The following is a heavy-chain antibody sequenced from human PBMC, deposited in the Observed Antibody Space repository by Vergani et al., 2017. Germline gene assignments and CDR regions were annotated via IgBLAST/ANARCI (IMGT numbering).Heavy chain of an antibody. CDR2: ISYDGSSK. CDR3: ARGYGSGSDVFDI. J-gene: IGHJ3*02. Sequence: VQLVESGGGVVQPGRSLRLSCAASGFTFSSYGMHWVRQAPGKGLEWVAVISYDGSSKYYADSVKGRFTISRYNSKHTLYLQMNSLRAEDTAVYYCARGYGSGSDVFDIWGQGTMVTVSS. D-gene: IGHD3-10*01. CDR1: GFTFSSYG. V-gene: IGHV3-30*03.